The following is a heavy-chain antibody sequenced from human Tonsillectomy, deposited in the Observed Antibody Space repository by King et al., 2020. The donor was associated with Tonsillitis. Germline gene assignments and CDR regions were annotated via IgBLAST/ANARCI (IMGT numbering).Heavy chain of an antibody. V-gene: IGHV3-30*18. J-gene: IGHJ4*02. D-gene: IGHD2-2*01. CDR2: ISYDGSDK. Sequence: VQLVESGGGVVQPGRSLRLSCAASGFAFSDCGMHWVRQAPGKGLDWVATISYDGSDKDYGDSVRGRFTISRDNSRSTLYLQGNSLRADETAVYYCAKEGGAQYCSSASCSADYWGQGTLVTVSS. CDR3: AKEGGAQYCSSASCSADY. CDR1: GFAFSDCG.